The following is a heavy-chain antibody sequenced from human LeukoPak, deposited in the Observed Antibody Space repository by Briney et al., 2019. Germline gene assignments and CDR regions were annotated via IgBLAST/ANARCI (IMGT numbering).Heavy chain of an antibody. Sequence: PSETLSLTCTVSGGSISSGGYCWSWIRQHPGKGLEWIGYIYYSGSTYYNPSLKSRVTISVDTSKNQFSLKLSSVTAADTAVYYCARTLSSGWYIDYWGQGTLVTVSS. D-gene: IGHD6-19*01. CDR2: IYYSGST. V-gene: IGHV4-31*03. CDR3: ARTLSSGWYIDY. J-gene: IGHJ4*02. CDR1: GGSISSGGYC.